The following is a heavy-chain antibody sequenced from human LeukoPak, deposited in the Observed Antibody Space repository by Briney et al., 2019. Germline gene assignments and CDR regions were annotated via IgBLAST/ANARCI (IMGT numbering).Heavy chain of an antibody. CDR3: ARRLRGSGSSYYFDY. V-gene: IGHV5-51*01. J-gene: IGHJ4*02. CDR2: IYPGDSEI. D-gene: IGHD3-10*01. CDR1: GYSFTSYW. Sequence: GESLKISCKGSGYSFTSYWIGWVRQMPGKGLEWMGIIYPGDSEIRNSPSFRGQVTISADKSISTAYLQWSSLKASDTAMYYCARRLRGSGSSYYFDYWGQGTLVTVSS.